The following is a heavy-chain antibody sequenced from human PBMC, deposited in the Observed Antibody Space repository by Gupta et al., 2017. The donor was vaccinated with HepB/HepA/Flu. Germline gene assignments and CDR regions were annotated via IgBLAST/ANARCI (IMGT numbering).Heavy chain of an antibody. J-gene: IGHJ4*02. CDR1: GDSISSSSYY. D-gene: IGHD3-10*01. CDR3: ARWFLVHGFDY. CDR2: VFYSGTT. Sequence: QLQLQESGPGLVKPSETLSLTCTVSGDSISSSSYYWGWIRQPPGKGLEWIGSVFYSGTTYYKPSLKSRVTISVDTSKNQFSLELTSVTAADAAFYYCARWFLVHGFDYWDQGTLVIVSS. V-gene: IGHV4-39*01.